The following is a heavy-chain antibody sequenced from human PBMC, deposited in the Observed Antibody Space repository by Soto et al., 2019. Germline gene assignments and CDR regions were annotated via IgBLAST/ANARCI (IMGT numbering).Heavy chain of an antibody. V-gene: IGHV3-23*01. Sequence: PGGSLRLACAASGFSFSSYDMTWVRQAPGQGLEWVSSLSVTGGGPYYADSVRGRFTMSRDNSKNTLALEMSGLRADDTAVYYCAKGTYRWGQGTLVTVSS. J-gene: IGHJ4*02. CDR3: AKGTYR. D-gene: IGHD2-2*02. CDR2: LSVTGGGP. CDR1: GFSFSSYD.